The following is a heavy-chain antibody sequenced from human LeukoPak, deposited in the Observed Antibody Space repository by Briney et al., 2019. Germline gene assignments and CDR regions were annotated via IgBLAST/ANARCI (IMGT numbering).Heavy chain of an antibody. CDR1: GDSVSSNSAA. CDR3: ARDPEGFGELLSYFDY. V-gene: IGHV6-1*01. J-gene: IGHJ4*02. CDR2: TYYRSKWYN. Sequence: SQTLSLTCAISGDSVSSNSAAWNWIRQSPSRGLEWLGRTYYRSKWYNDYAVSVKSRITINPDTSKNQFSLQMNSVTPEDTAVYYCARDPEGFGELLSYFDYWGQGTLVTVPS. D-gene: IGHD3-10*01.